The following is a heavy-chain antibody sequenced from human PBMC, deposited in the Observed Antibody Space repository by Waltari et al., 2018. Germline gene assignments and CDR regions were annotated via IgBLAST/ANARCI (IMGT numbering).Heavy chain of an antibody. V-gene: IGHV4-34*01. D-gene: IGHD6-6*01. CDR3: ARKAARPYYFDY. Sequence: QVQLQQWGAGLLKPSETLSLTCAVYGGSFSGYYWSWIRQPPGKGLEWIGEINHSESTNDNPSLKSRVTISVDTSKNQFSLKLSSVTAADTAVYYCARKAARPYYFDYWGQGTLVTVSS. J-gene: IGHJ4*02. CDR2: INHSEST. CDR1: GGSFSGYY.